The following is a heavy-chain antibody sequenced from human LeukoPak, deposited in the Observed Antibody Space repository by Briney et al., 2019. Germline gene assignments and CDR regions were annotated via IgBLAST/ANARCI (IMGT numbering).Heavy chain of an antibody. V-gene: IGHV3-7*01. CDR1: GFTFSSYW. Sequence: GGSLRLSCAASGFTFSSYWMSWVRQAPGKGLEWVANIKQDGSEKYYVDSVKGRFTISRDNAKNSLYLQMNSLRAEDTAVYYCARDTPLSAAGFDYWGQGTLVTVSS. CDR3: ARDTPLSAAGFDY. D-gene: IGHD6-13*01. J-gene: IGHJ4*02. CDR2: IKQDGSEK.